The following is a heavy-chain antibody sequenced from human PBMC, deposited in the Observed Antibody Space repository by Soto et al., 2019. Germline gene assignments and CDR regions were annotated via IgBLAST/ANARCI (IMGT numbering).Heavy chain of an antibody. D-gene: IGHD6-19*01. Sequence: QVQLEESGGGLVKPGGSLRLSCAASGFTFSAVYMSWIRQAPNKGLEYISYISSSGTSANYADSVKGRFTISRDNAKTSLYRQMNSPTAEYTAVYYCARDRGAVTGQYFDYWGQGALVTVSS. CDR3: ARDRGAVTGQYFDY. J-gene: IGHJ4*02. CDR2: ISSSGTSA. V-gene: IGHV3-11*05. CDR1: GFTFSAVY.